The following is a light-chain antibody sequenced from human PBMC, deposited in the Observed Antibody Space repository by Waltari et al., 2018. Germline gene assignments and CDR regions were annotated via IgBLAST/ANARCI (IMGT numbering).Light chain of an antibody. Sequence: EVVLPQSPGTLSLSPGARATLSCRTSQSVGRTLAWYQQKPGQAPRLLIYAASTRATGIPDRFSGSGSGTDFSLTITRLEPEDFAVYYCQHYVRLPVTFGQGTKVEIK. V-gene: IGKV3-20*01. CDR2: AAS. CDR1: QSVGRT. J-gene: IGKJ1*01. CDR3: QHYVRLPVT.